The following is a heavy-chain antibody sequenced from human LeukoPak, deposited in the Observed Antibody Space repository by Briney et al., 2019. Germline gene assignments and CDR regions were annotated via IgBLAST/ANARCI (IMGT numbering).Heavy chain of an antibody. CDR1: GGTFSSYA. V-gene: IGHV1-69*05. D-gene: IGHD1-26*01. J-gene: IGHJ6*03. CDR3: ASSSGSYYAGDYYYYMDV. CDR2: IIPIFGTA. Sequence: GASVKVSYKASGGTFSSYAISWVRQAPGQGLEWMGRIIPIFGTANYAQKFQGRVTITTDESTSTAYMELSSLRSEDTAVYYCASSSGSYYAGDYYYYMDVWGKGTTVTVSS.